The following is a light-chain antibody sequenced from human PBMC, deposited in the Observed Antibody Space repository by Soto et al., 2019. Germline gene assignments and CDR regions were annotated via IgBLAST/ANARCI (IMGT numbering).Light chain of an antibody. Sequence: QSVLTQPASVSGSPGQSITISCTGTSSDVGTYNSVSWYQQYPGKAPKLMIHDVSNRPSGVSNRFSGSKSGNTASLTISGLQAEDEADYYCSSYTSSSSYVFGSGTKGTVL. J-gene: IGLJ1*01. CDR1: SSDVGTYNS. CDR3: SSYTSSSSYV. V-gene: IGLV2-14*01. CDR2: DVS.